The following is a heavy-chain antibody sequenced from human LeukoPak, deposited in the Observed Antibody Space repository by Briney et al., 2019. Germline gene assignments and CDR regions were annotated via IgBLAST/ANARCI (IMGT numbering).Heavy chain of an antibody. V-gene: IGHV3-23*01. CDR1: GFTSSSYA. J-gene: IGHJ4*02. Sequence: RGSLRLSCAASGFTSSSYAMSCGRHAPGKGLEWVSAIIVSGCSTYYADSVKGRFTISRDNYKNTLYLQMNSLRAEDTAVYYCAKDSSGYGVYWGQGTLVTVSS. CDR3: AKDSSGYGVY. CDR2: IIVSGCST. D-gene: IGHD5-18*01.